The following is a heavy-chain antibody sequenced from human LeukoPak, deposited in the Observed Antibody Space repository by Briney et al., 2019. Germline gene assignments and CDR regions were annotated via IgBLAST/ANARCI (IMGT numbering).Heavy chain of an antibody. D-gene: IGHD2-2*01. Sequence: GGSLRLSCAASGFTFSSYAMSWVRQAPGKGLEWVSAISGSGGSTYYADSVKGQFTISRDNSKNTLYVQMNSLRAEDTAVYYCAKVGDGHCSSTSCYGWFDPWGQGTLVTVSS. J-gene: IGHJ5*02. CDR3: AKVGDGHCSSTSCYGWFDP. CDR2: ISGSGGST. V-gene: IGHV3-23*01. CDR1: GFTFSSYA.